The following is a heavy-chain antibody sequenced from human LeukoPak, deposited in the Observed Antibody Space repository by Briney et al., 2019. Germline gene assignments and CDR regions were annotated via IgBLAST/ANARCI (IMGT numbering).Heavy chain of an antibody. Sequence: ASVKVSCKASGYTFTGYYMHWVRQAPGQGLEWMGWINPNSGGTNYAQKFQGRVTMTRDTSISTAYMELSRLRSDDTAVYYCARGYITMVRGPRGFDIWGQGTMLTVSS. D-gene: IGHD3-10*01. CDR2: INPNSGGT. V-gene: IGHV1-2*02. J-gene: IGHJ3*02. CDR3: ARGYITMVRGPRGFDI. CDR1: GYTFTGYY.